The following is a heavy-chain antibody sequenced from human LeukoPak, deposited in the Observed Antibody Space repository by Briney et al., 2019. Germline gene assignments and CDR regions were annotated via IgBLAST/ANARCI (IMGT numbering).Heavy chain of an antibody. CDR1: GLTFNYYG. J-gene: IGHJ6*03. CDR3: GGTMVRGHLYYYLDV. D-gene: IGHD3-10*01. V-gene: IGHV3-23*01. CDR2: ISGSGGST. Sequence: GGSLRLSCAASGLTFNYYGMSWVRQAPGKGLEWVSSISGSGGSTYYADSVKGRFTISRDNSKNTVYLQMHSLRAKDTAIYYCGGTMVRGHLYYYLDVWGEGTTVTIPS.